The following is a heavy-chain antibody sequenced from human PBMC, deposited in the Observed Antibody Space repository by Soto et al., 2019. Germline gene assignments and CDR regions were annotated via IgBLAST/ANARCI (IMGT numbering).Heavy chain of an antibody. J-gene: IGHJ3*01. D-gene: IGHD3-16*01. CDR3: ARGGRGLRGAFDV. CDR1: GFTFSSFA. Sequence: QEILVESGGGVVQSGTSLRLSCAASGFTFSSFAMHWVRQAPGKGLEWVSVISFNGLSQFYADSVRGRVTVSRDNSQNPLYLQLDSLRSDDTAVYSCARGGRGLRGAFDVWGQGTEVSVS. V-gene: IGHV3-30*04. CDR2: ISFNGLSQ.